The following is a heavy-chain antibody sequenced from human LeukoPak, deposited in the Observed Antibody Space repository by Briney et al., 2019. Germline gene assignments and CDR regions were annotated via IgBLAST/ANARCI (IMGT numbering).Heavy chain of an antibody. CDR2: INPSGSST. CDR1: VYTFTNYY. J-gene: IGHJ3*02. CDR3: AGGTTNTKGAFDM. V-gene: IGHV1-46*01. D-gene: IGHD2-8*01. Sequence: ASVKVSCKASVYTFTNYYIHWVRQAPGKGLEWMGIINPSGSSTSYAQKFQGRVTMTRDTSTSTVYMELSSLRSEDTAVYYCAGGTTNTKGAFDMWGQGTMVTVSS.